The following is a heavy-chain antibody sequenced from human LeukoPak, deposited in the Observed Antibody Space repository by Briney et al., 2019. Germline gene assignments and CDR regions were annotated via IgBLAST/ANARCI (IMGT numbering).Heavy chain of an antibody. V-gene: IGHV4-61*05. Sequence: SETLSLTCTVSGGSISSSSYYWSWIRQPPGKGLEWIGYIYYSGSTNYNPSLKSRVTISVDTSKNQFSLKLSSVTAADTAVYYCARQAHYDILSGPSYDWFDPWGQGTLVTVSS. CDR2: IYYSGST. D-gene: IGHD3-9*01. J-gene: IGHJ5*02. CDR1: GGSISSSSYY. CDR3: ARQAHYDILSGPSYDWFDP.